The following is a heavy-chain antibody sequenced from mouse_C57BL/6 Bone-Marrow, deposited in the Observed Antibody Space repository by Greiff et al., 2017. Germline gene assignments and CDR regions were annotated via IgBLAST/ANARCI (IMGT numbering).Heavy chain of an antibody. CDR1: GFTFSSYG. D-gene: IGHD3-3*01. J-gene: IGHJ4*01. CDR3: ARGGRRYAMDF. V-gene: IGHV5-6*01. CDR2: ISSGGSYT. Sequence: EVKLVESGGDLVKPGGSLKLSCAASGFTFSSYGMSWVRQTPDKRLEWVATISSGGSYTYYPDSVKGRFTISRDNAKNTLYLQMSSLKSEDTVMYYCARGGRRYAMDFGGQGTSVTVFS.